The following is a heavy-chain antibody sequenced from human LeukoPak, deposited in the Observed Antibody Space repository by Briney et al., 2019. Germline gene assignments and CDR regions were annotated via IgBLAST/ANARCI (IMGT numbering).Heavy chain of an antibody. V-gene: IGHV4-39*01. Sequence: PSETLSLSCTVSGGSLTSSSYCWGWIRQPPGMGLEWIGTVYYSGSTFYNPSLKSRVTISVDTSKNQFSLKLSSVTAADTAVYYCARHQATAYYYGPPDYWGQGTLVTVSS. CDR3: ARHQATAYYYGPPDY. J-gene: IGHJ4*02. CDR2: VYYSGST. D-gene: IGHD3-10*01. CDR1: GGSLTSSSYC.